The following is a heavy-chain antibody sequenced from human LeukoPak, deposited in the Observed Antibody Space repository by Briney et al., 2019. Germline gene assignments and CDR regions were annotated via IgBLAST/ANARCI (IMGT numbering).Heavy chain of an antibody. CDR2: ISSSSSYI. CDR1: GFTFSSYG. Sequence: GGSLRLSCAASGFTFSSYGMHWVRQAPGKGLEWVSSISSSSSYIYYADSMKGRFTISRDNAKNSLYLQMNSLRAEDTAVYYCARDPYGDYASDAFDIWGQGTMVTVSS. V-gene: IGHV3-21*01. J-gene: IGHJ3*02. D-gene: IGHD4-17*01. CDR3: ARDPYGDYASDAFDI.